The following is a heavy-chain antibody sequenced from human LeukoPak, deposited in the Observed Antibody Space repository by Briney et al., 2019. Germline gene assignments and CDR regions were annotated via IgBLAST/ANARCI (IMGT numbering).Heavy chain of an antibody. J-gene: IGHJ6*02. CDR2: INSDGSST. Sequence: GSLRLSCAASGFTFSSYWMHWVRQAPGKGLVWVSRINSDGSSTSYADSVKGRFTISRGNTKNTLYLQMNSLRAEDTAVYYCARASGSSWDYYYYGMDVWGQGTTVTVSS. CDR1: GFTFSSYW. D-gene: IGHD6-13*01. V-gene: IGHV3-74*01. CDR3: ARASGSSWDYYYYGMDV.